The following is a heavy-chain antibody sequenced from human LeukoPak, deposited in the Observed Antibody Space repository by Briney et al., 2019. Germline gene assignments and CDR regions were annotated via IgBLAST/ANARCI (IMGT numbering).Heavy chain of an antibody. Sequence: SGGSLRLSCAASGFTFSGYWMSWVRQAPGKGLEWVANINKDGSERYNVDSVKGRFTISRDNANKSLYLQMNSLRAEDTAVYYCARSIGLTGGGVDVWGQGTTVTVSS. D-gene: IGHD3-9*01. V-gene: IGHV3-7*03. J-gene: IGHJ6*02. CDR3: ARSIGLTGGGVDV. CDR2: INKDGSER. CDR1: GFTFSGYW.